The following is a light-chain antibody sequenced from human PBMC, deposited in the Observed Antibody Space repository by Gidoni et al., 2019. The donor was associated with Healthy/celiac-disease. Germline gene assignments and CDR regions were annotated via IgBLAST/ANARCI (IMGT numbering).Light chain of an antibody. CDR1: SSDVGGYNY. Sequence: QSALTQPPSASGSPGQSVTISCPGTSSDVGGYNYVSWYQQHPGKAPKLMIYEVSKRPSGVPDRFFGSKSGNTASLTVSGLQAEDEADYYCSSYAGSNNHVVFGGGTKLTVL. V-gene: IGLV2-8*01. CDR3: SSYAGSNNHVV. J-gene: IGLJ2*01. CDR2: EVS.